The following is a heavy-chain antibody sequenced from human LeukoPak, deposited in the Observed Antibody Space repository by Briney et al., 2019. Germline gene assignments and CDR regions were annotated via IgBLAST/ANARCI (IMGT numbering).Heavy chain of an antibody. CDR2: IWYDGGNK. J-gene: IGHJ4*02. V-gene: IGHV3-33*08. CDR1: GFTFSSYE. Sequence: GGSLRLSCAASGFTFSSYEMNWVRQAPGKGLEWVAIIWYDGGNKYYAESVKGRFTISRDNSKNIVYLQMNSLRAEDTAVYYCVRGGLAAAGPDYWGRGTLVTVSS. D-gene: IGHD6-13*01. CDR3: VRGGLAAAGPDY.